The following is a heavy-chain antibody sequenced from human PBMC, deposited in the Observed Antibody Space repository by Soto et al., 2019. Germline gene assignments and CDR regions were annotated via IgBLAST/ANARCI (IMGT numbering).Heavy chain of an antibody. D-gene: IGHD4-4*01. J-gene: IGHJ6*02. CDR1: GGSVSGGSYY. Sequence: PSETLSLTCTVSGGSVSGGSYYWSWIRQSPGKGLEWIGYIYYRGSTNYNPSLKSRVTISVDTSKNQFSLKLSSVTAADTVVYYCARVYSNFEGYYYYGMDVWGQGTTVTVSS. CDR3: ARVYSNFEGYYYYGMDV. V-gene: IGHV4-61*01. CDR2: IYYRGST.